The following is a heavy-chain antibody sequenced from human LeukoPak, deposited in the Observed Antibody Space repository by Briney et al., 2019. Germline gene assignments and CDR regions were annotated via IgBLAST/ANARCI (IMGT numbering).Heavy chain of an antibody. Sequence: SETLSLTCTVSGGSISSSSYYWGWIRQPPGKGLEWIGSIYYSGSTYYNPSLKSRVTLSIDTSKNQFSLNLNSVTAADTAVYYCAKVTTAGIYYFDYWGQGTLVTVSS. CDR3: AKVTTAGIYYFDY. V-gene: IGHV4-39*07. J-gene: IGHJ4*02. CDR1: GGSISSSSYY. CDR2: IYYSGST. D-gene: IGHD6-13*01.